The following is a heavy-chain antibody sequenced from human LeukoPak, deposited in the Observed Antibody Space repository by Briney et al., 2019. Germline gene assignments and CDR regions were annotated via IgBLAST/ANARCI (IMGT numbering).Heavy chain of an antibody. D-gene: IGHD5-24*01. CDR1: GYTFTGYY. J-gene: IGHJ6*02. V-gene: IGHV1-2*06. CDR2: INPNSGGT. Sequence: ASVKVSCKASGYTFTGYYMHWVRQAPGQGLEWMGRINPNSGGTNYAQKFQGRVTMTRDTSISTAYMELSSLRSEETAVYYCARDGEVATISGEIHYYYYGMDVWGQGTTVTVSS. CDR3: ARDGEVATISGEIHYYYYGMDV.